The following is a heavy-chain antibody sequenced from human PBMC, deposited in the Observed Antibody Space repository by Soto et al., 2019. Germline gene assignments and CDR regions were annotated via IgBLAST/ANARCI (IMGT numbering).Heavy chain of an antibody. V-gene: IGHV1-3*01. J-gene: IGHJ1*01. CDR3: AREVGYCSVGSCYTYVHY. D-gene: IGHD2-15*01. CDR1: GYTFTSYT. CDR2: INAGNGNT. Sequence: QVQLVQSGAEVKKPGASVKVSCKASGYTFTSYTLHWVRHAPGEGLEWMGWINAGNGNTKSSLKFQDRVTFTRDTSATTAYMELRSLRIEDAAVYYCAREVGYCSVGSCYTYVHYWGQGTPVTVSS.